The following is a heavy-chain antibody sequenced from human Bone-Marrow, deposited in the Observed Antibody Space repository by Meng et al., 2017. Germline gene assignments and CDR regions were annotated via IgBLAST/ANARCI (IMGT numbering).Heavy chain of an antibody. Sequence: QLQLQEPGPGLVKPSGTLSLTCGVSGASVSSGYWWTWVRQPPGKGLEWIGEFHHSGTTNYNPSLRSRVTISVDTSKNQFSLRLTSVTAADTAVYYCAASPGWWRIDSWGQGTLVTVSS. J-gene: IGHJ4*02. CDR2: FHHSGTT. D-gene: IGHD6-19*01. V-gene: IGHV4-4*02. CDR3: AASPGWWRIDS. CDR1: GASVSSGYW.